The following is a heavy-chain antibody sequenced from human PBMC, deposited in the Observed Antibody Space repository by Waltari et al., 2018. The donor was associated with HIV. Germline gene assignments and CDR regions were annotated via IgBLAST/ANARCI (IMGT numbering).Heavy chain of an antibody. J-gene: IGHJ4*02. CDR1: GFTFDDYA. D-gene: IGHD3-22*01. CDR2: INWNSGSI. CDR3: TKDFDSSGFHGYYFDY. V-gene: IGHV3-9*01. Sequence: EVQLVESGGGLVQPGRSLRLSCAASGFTFDDYAMHWIRQPPGKWMHRVSSINWNSGSIRYADSVQGPFTIARDNAKNALYLQINSLLAEDTVFYYCTKDFDSSGFHGYYFDYWGQGPLVTVSS.